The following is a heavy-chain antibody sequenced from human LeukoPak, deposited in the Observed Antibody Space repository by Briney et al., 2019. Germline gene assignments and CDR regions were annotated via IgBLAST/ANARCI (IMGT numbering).Heavy chain of an antibody. CDR1: GGSISSYY. V-gene: IGHV4-59*01. CDR2: IYYSGST. Sequence: PSETLSLTCTVSGGSISSYYWSWIRQPPGKGLEWIGYIYYSGSTNYNPSLKSRVTISADTSKNQFSLKLSSVTAADTAVYYCARDPGPPDAFDIWGQGTMVTVSS. J-gene: IGHJ3*02. CDR3: ARDPGPPDAFDI.